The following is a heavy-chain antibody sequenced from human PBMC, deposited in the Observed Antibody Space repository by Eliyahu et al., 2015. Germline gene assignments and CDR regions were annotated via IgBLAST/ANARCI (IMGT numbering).Heavy chain of an antibody. D-gene: IGHD7-27*01. J-gene: IGHJ4*02. CDR1: GGSFSGXX. Sequence: QVQLQQWGAGLLKPSXXLSXTCAVYGGSFSGXXWSWXRQPPGKGLEWIGEIXHSGXTNYNPSLKSRVTISVDTSKNQFSLKLSSVTAADTAVYYCASWGSVGPTLDYWGQGTLVTVSS. CDR2: IXHSGXT. CDR3: ASWGSVGPTLDY. V-gene: IGHV4-34*01.